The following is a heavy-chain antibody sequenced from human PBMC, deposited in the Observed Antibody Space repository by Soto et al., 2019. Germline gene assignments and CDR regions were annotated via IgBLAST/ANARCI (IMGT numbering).Heavy chain of an antibody. V-gene: IGHV3-23*01. J-gene: IGHJ1*01. CDR2: ISGSGGST. Sequence: GGSLRLSCAASGFTFSSYAMSWVRQAPGKGLEWVSAISGSGGSTYYADSVKGRFTISRDNSKNTLYLQMNSLRAEDTAVYYCAKDWIVGASLSEYFQHWGQGTLVTVSS. CDR1: GFTFSSYA. CDR3: AKDWIVGASLSEYFQH. D-gene: IGHD1-26*01.